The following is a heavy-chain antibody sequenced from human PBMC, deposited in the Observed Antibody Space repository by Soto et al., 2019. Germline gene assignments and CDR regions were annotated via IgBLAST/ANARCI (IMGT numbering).Heavy chain of an antibody. D-gene: IGHD3-10*01. CDR2: IIPIFGTA. CDR3: AIDYYGSGSYGYYYGMDV. CDR1: GGTFSSYA. J-gene: IGHJ6*02. Sequence: QVQLVQSGAEVKKPGSSVKVSCKASGGTFSSYAISWVRQAPGQGLEWMGGIIPIFGTANYAQKFQGRVTITADKSTSTAYMELSSLRYEDTAVYYCAIDYYGSGSYGYYYGMDVWGQGTTVTVSS. V-gene: IGHV1-69*06.